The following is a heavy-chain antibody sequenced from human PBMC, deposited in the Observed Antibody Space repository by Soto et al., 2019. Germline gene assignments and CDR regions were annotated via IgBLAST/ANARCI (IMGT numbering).Heavy chain of an antibody. Sequence: QVQLVESGGGVVQPGRSLRLSCAASGFTFSSYGMHWVRQAPGKGLEWVAVISYDGSNKYYADSVKGRFTISRDNSKNTLYLQMNSLRAEDTAVYYCAKVGDGYNYWHYFDYWGQGTLVTVSS. J-gene: IGHJ4*02. CDR3: AKVGDGYNYWHYFDY. CDR1: GFTFSSYG. D-gene: IGHD5-12*01. CDR2: ISYDGSNK. V-gene: IGHV3-30*18.